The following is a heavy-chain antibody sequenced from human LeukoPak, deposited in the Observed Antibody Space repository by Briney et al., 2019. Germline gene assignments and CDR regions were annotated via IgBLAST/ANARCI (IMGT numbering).Heavy chain of an antibody. CDR1: GGIFTSYA. J-gene: IGHJ4*02. CDR2: INAGNGNT. CDR3: ARGTYYYGSGVSPVDY. V-gene: IGHV1-3*01. D-gene: IGHD3-10*01. Sequence: ASVKVSCKASGGIFTSYAISWVRQAPGQRLEWMGWINAGNGNTKYSQKFQGRVTITRDTSASTAYMELSSLRSEDTAVYYCARGTYYYGSGVSPVDYWGQGTLVTVSS.